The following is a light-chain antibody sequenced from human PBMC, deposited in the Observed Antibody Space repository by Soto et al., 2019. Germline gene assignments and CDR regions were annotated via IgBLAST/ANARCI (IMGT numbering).Light chain of an antibody. V-gene: IGKV3D-20*01. CDR2: DAS. Sequence: ELVLTQSPATLSLSAGARATLSWRGSHSVSRVNLAWYQLKPGLAPRLLIYDASFRATGIPDRFSGSGSGTDFTLTISSLEPEDFAAYYCQQYGNSPITFGQGTRLEIK. J-gene: IGKJ5*01. CDR3: QQYGNSPIT. CDR1: HSVSRVN.